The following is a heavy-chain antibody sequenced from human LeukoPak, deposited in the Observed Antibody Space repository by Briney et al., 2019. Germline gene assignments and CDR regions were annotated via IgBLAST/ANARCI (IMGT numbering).Heavy chain of an antibody. Sequence: PSETLSLTCTVSGSSISSYYWSWIRQPPGKGLEWIGYIYYSGSTNYNPSLKSRVTISVDTSKNQFSLKLSSVTAADTAVYYCARGATVTTVAFDIWGQGTMVTVSS. CDR3: ARGATVTTVAFDI. CDR1: GSSISSYY. V-gene: IGHV4-59*08. D-gene: IGHD4-17*01. J-gene: IGHJ3*02. CDR2: IYYSGST.